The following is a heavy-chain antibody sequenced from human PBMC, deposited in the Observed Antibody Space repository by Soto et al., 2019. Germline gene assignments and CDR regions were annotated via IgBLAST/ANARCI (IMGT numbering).Heavy chain of an antibody. CDR1: GFTFSNAW. CDR2: INSDGTTT. J-gene: IGHJ3*01. V-gene: IGHV3-74*01. D-gene: IGHD1-1*01. Sequence: PGGSLRLSCAASGFTFSNAWMSWVRQAPGKGLEWVGLINSDGTTTPYADSVKGRFTISRDNAKNTLYLQMHSLRAEDTALYFCVRDRGYPDSFDVWERGTIVTVSS. CDR3: VRDRGYPDSFDV.